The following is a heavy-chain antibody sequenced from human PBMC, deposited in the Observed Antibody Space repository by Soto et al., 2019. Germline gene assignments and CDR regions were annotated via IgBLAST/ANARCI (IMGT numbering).Heavy chain of an antibody. CDR2: TDYSGNT. Sequence: QVQLQESGPGLVRPSETLSLTCTVSSDSISSYYWIWIRQSPGKGLEWIGYTDYSGNTNYNPSLKSRVTISGDTSKNQFSLRLSSVTAADKAVYYGARAVCDPLYSLDYWGQGTLVTVSS. V-gene: IGHV4-59*08. J-gene: IGHJ4*02. D-gene: IGHD2-15*01. CDR3: ARAVCDPLYSLDY. CDR1: SDSISSYY.